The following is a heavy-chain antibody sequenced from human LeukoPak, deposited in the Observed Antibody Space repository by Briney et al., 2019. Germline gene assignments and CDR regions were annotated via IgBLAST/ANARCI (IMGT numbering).Heavy chain of an antibody. D-gene: IGHD3-10*01. CDR2: MNPNSGNT. V-gene: IGHV1-8*01. J-gene: IGHJ4*02. Sequence: GASVKVSCKASGYTFTSYDINWVRQATGQGLEWMGWMNPNSGNTGYAQKFQGRVTMTRDTSISTAYMELTNLRSDDPAVYYCARVYGSVDYWGQGTLVTVSS. CDR1: GYTFTSYD. CDR3: ARVYGSVDY.